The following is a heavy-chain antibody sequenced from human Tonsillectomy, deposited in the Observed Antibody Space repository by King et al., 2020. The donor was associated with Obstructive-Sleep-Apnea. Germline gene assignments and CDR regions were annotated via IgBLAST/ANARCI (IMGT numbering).Heavy chain of an antibody. D-gene: IGHD3-10*01. J-gene: IGHJ6*02. V-gene: IGHV3-11*01. CDR3: AKGSGSHLYYYYGMDV. CDR1: GFTFSDYY. Sequence: QVQLVESGGGLVKPGGSLRLSCAASGFTFSDYYMSWIRQAPGKGLEWVSYINDSGDTIYYADSVKGRFTISRDNAKNSLYLQMNSLRAEDTAVYYCAKGSGSHLYYYYGMDVWGQGTTVTVSS. CDR2: INDSGDTI.